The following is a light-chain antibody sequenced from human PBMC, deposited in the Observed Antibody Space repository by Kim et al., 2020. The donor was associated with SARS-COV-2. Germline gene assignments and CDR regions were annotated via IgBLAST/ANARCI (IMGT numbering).Light chain of an antibody. V-gene: IGKV1-33*01. CDR2: DAS. CDR3: QQCDNLPLT. CDR1: QDISNY. J-gene: IGKJ4*01. Sequence: DIQMTQSPSSLSASVGDRLTITCQASQDISNYLNWYQQKPGKAPKLLIYDASNLETGVPSRFSGSGSGTDFTFTISSLQPEDIATYYCQQCDNLPLTFGGGTKVDIK.